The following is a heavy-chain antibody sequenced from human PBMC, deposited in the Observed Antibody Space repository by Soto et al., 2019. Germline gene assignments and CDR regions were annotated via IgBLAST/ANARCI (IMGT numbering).Heavy chain of an antibody. D-gene: IGHD5-18*01. J-gene: IGHJ4*02. Sequence: SVKVSCKASGGTFSSYAISWVRQAPGQGLEWMGGIIPIFGTANYAQKFQVRVTITADESTSTAYMELSSLRSEDTAVYYCARVLSVVRGYRALYYFDYWGQGTLVTVSS. CDR1: GGTFSSYA. CDR2: IIPIFGTA. CDR3: ARVLSVVRGYRALYYFDY. V-gene: IGHV1-69*13.